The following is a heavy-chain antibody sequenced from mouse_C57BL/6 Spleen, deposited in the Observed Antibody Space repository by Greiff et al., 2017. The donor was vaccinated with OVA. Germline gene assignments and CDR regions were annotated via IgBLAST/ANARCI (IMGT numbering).Heavy chain of an antibody. CDR2: IRSDGST. CDR1: GFSLTSYG. V-gene: IGHV2-6-1*01. CDR3: ARHYYGSSYWYFDG. D-gene: IGHD1-1*01. Sequence: VKLMESGPGLVAPSQSLSITCTVSGFSLTSYGIHWVRQPPGKGLEWLVVIRSDGSTTYNSALKSRLSISKDNSKSQVFLKMNRLHSDDTARYYCARHYYGSSYWYFDGWGTGTTVTVSS. J-gene: IGHJ1*03.